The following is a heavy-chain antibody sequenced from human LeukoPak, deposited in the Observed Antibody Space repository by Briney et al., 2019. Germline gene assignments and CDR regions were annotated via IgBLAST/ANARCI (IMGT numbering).Heavy chain of an antibody. D-gene: IGHD5-12*01. CDR1: GGTFSSYA. CDR2: IIPILGIA. J-gene: IGHJ4*02. Sequence: SVKVSCKASGGTFSSYAISWVRQAPGQGLEWMGRIIPILGIADYAQKFQGRVTITADKSTSTAYMELSSLRSEDTAVYYCASSPLRGYSGYDSNYWGQGTLVTVSS. CDR3: ASSPLRGYSGYDSNY. V-gene: IGHV1-69*04.